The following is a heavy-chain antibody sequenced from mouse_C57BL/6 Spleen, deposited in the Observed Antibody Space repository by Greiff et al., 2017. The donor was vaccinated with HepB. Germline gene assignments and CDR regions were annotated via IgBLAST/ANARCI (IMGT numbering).Heavy chain of an antibody. J-gene: IGHJ4*01. CDR1: GFSLTSYG. CDR2: IWSGGST. CDR3: ARKSYDYDGYAMDY. D-gene: IGHD2-4*01. V-gene: IGHV2-2*01. Sequence: VQLVESGPGLVQPSQSLSITCTVSGFSLTSYGVHWVRQSPGKGLVWLGVIWSGGSTDYNAAFISRLSISKDNSKSQVFFKMNSLQADDTAIYYCARKSYDYDGYAMDYWGQGTSVTVSS.